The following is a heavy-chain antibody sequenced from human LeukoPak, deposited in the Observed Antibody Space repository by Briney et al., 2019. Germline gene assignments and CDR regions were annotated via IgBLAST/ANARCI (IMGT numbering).Heavy chain of an antibody. Sequence: GGSLRLSCAASGFTFDDYTMHWVRQAPGKGLGWVSSISSSSSYIYYADSVKGRFTISRDNAKNSLYLQMNSLRAEDTAVYYCAVTTYYGGNPYFDYWGQGTLVTVSS. CDR1: GFTFDDYT. D-gene: IGHD4-23*01. CDR3: AVTTYYGGNPYFDY. J-gene: IGHJ4*02. CDR2: ISSSSSYI. V-gene: IGHV3-21*01.